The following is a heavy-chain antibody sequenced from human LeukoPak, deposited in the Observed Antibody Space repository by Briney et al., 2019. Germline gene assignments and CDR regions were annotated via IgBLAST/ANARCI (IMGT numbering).Heavy chain of an antibody. D-gene: IGHD3-22*01. V-gene: IGHV3-23*01. CDR3: AKDQAPYYYDSSGYYCYFDY. CDR1: GFTFSSYA. J-gene: IGHJ4*02. CDR2: IRGNGGST. Sequence: PGGSLRLSCAASGFTFSSYAMSWVRHAQVKGLKAVSAIRGNGGSTYYADSVKGRFTISRDNSKNTLYLQMNSLRAEDTAVYYCAKDQAPYYYDSSGYYCYFDYWGQGTLVTVSS.